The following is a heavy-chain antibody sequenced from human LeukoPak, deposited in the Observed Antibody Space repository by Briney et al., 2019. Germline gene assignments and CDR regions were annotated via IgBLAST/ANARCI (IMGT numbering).Heavy chain of an antibody. J-gene: IGHJ4*02. D-gene: IGHD3-9*01. V-gene: IGHV1-69*13. CDR1: GGTFSSYA. CDR3: ARGWSGDDILYYFDY. Sequence: SVKVSCTASGGTFSSYAISWVRQALGQGLEWMGGIIPIFGTANYAQKFQGRVTITADESTSTAYMELSSLRSEDTAVYYCARGWSGDDILYYFDYWGQGTLVTVSS. CDR2: IIPIFGTA.